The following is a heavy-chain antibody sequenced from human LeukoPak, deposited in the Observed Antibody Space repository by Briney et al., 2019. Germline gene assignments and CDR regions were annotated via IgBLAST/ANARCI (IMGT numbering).Heavy chain of an antibody. Sequence: PGGSLRLSCVGSGFTFSRYWLNWVRQAPGKGLEWVANMNQDGSEIYYLDSVKGRFTISRDNSKNTLYLQMNSLRAEDTAVYYCARERGLYGGNLDDAFDIWGQGTMVTVSS. CDR2: MNQDGSEI. D-gene: IGHD4-23*01. J-gene: IGHJ3*02. CDR3: ARERGLYGGNLDDAFDI. V-gene: IGHV3-7*01. CDR1: GFTFSRYW.